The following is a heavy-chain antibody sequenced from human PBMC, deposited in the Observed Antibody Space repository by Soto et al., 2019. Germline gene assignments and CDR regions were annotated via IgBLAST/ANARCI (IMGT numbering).Heavy chain of an antibody. J-gene: IGHJ6*02. CDR3: ARCLHPYYYHGMDV. V-gene: IGHV3-11*06. CDR2: ISSSSSYT. D-gene: IGHD4-4*01. CDR1: GLTFSDHY. Sequence: EQLVESGGGLVKPGGSLRLSCAASGLTFSDHYMSWIRQAPGKGLEWVSFISSSSSYTNYADSVKGRFTISRDNAKNSLYLQMNSLRAEDTAVYYCARCLHPYYYHGMDVWGQGTTVTVSS.